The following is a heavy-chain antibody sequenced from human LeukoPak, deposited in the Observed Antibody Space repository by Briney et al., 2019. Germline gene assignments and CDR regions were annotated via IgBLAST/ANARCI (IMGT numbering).Heavy chain of an antibody. V-gene: IGHV4-31*03. J-gene: IGHJ5*02. CDR3: ARDSNAGASSSWYNWFDP. Sequence: SQTLSLTCTVSGGSISSGGYYWSWIRQHPGKGLEWIGYIYYSGSTYYNPSLKSRVTISVDTSKSQFSLKLSSVTAAVTAVYYRARDSNAGASSSWYNWFDPWGQGTLVTVSS. CDR1: GGSISSGGYY. D-gene: IGHD6-13*01. CDR2: IYYSGST.